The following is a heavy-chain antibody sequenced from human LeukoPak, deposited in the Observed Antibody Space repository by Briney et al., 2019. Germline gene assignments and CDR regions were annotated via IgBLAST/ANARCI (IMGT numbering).Heavy chain of an antibody. V-gene: IGHV1-8*01. J-gene: IGHJ4*02. Sequence: ASVKVSCKASGYTFTSYDINWVRQATGQGLEWMGWMNPNSGNTGYAQKFQGRVTMTRDTSISTTYMELSRLRSDDTAVYYCAREDSSGWYDVDYWGQGTLVTVSS. CDR3: AREDSSGWYDVDY. D-gene: IGHD6-19*01. CDR2: MNPNSGNT. CDR1: GYTFTSYD.